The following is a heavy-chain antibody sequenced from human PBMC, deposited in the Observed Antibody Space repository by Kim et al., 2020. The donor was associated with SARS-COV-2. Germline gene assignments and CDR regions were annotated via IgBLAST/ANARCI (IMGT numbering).Heavy chain of an antibody. D-gene: IGHD3-10*01. CDR3: ARGRHYYGSGSFGWGY. J-gene: IGHJ4*02. Sequence: SLKSRVTISVDTSKNQFSLKLSSVTAADTAVYYCARGRHYYGSGSFGWGYWGQGTLVTVSS. V-gene: IGHV4-34*01.